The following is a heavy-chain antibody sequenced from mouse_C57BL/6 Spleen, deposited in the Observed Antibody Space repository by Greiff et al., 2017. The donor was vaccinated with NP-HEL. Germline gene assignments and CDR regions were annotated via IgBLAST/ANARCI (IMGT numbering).Heavy chain of an antibody. CDR1: GYSFTGYF. Sequence: EVQLQQSGPELVKPGDSVKISCKASGYSFTGYFMNWVMQSHGKSLEWIGRINPYNGDTFYNQKFKGKATLTVDKSSSTAHMELRSLTSEDSAVYYCARSYYYGSSSYYYAMDYWGQGTSVTVSS. CDR2: INPYNGDT. J-gene: IGHJ4*01. V-gene: IGHV1-20*01. CDR3: ARSYYYGSSSYYYAMDY. D-gene: IGHD1-1*01.